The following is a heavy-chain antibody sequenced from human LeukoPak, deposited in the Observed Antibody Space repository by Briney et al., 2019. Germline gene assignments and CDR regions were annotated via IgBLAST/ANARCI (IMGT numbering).Heavy chain of an antibody. CDR3: ARPRIAAAGNVYYMDV. J-gene: IGHJ6*03. CDR2: IYPCDSDT. Sequence: PGESLKISCKGSGYSFTSYWTGWVRQMPGKGLEWMGIIYPCDSDTRYSPSFQGQVTISADKSISTAYLQWSSLKASDTAMYYCARPRIAAAGNVYYMDVWGKGTTVTVSS. D-gene: IGHD6-13*01. V-gene: IGHV5-51*01. CDR1: GYSFTSYW.